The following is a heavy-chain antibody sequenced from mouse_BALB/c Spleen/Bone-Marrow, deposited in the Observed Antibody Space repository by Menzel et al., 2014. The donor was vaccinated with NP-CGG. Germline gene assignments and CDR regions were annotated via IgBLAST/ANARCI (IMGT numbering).Heavy chain of an antibody. D-gene: IGHD3-1*01. CDR2: IYPGSGST. V-gene: IGHV1-55*01. CDR1: GYSFTSYW. J-gene: IGHJ3*01. Sequence: QVQLQQSGAELVKPGTSVKLSCKASGYSFTSYWINWVKLRPGQGLEWIGDIYPGSGSTNYNGKFKSKATLTVDTSSSTAYMQLSSLASEDSALYYCARFSQLGLLAYWGQGTLVTVSA. CDR3: ARFSQLGLLAY.